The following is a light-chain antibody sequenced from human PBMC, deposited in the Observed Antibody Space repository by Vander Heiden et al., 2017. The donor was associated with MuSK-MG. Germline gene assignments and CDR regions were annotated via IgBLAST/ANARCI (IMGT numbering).Light chain of an antibody. J-gene: IGKJ1*01. CDR1: QSISSW. Sequence: DIQMTQSPSTLSASVGDRVTITCRASQSISSWLAWYQQKPWKAPKLLIYKASTGESGVPSRFSRSRPWPEFTLTSSSRQHDNLANYYCQQENNYWTFGQGTKVEIK. CDR3: QQENNYWT. CDR2: KAS. V-gene: IGKV1-5*03.